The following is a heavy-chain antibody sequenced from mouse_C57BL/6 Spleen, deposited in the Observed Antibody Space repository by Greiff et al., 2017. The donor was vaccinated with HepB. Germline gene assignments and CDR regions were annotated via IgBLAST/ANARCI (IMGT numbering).Heavy chain of an antibody. J-gene: IGHJ3*01. V-gene: IGHV5-17*01. Sequence: EVNLVESGGGLVKPGGSLKLSCAASGFTFSDYGMHWVRQAPEKGLEWVAYISSGSSTIYYADTVKGRFTISRDNAKNTLFLQMTSLRSEDTAMYYCARDSVPWFAYWGQGTLVTVSA. CDR3: ARDSVPWFAY. CDR2: ISSGSSTI. CDR1: GFTFSDYG.